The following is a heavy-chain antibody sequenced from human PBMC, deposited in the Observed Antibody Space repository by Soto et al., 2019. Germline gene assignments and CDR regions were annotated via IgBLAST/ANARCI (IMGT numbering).Heavy chain of an antibody. CDR1: GFSLSTSGMC. J-gene: IGHJ4*02. CDR2: IDWDDDK. Sequence: SGPTLVNPTQTLTLTCTFSGFSLSTSGMCVSWIRQPPGKALEWLARIDWDDDKYYSTSLKTRLTISKDTSKNQVVLTMTNMDPVDTATYYCARIRWELGPSKRTQYYFDYWGQGTLVTISS. V-gene: IGHV2-70*11. D-gene: IGHD1-26*01. CDR3: ARIRWELGPSKRTQYYFDY.